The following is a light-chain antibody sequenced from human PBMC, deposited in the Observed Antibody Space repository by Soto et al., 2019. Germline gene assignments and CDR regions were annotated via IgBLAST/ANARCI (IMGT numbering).Light chain of an antibody. CDR3: QKYSSVPV. CDR2: AAS. Sequence: DIQMTQSPTSLSASVGDRVTITCRASQDIRNFVARYQQKPGKAPKLLIYAASTLQSGVPSRFSGSGSGTDFTLTINSLQPEDVATYSCQKYSSVPVFGPGTKVEI. V-gene: IGKV1-27*01. CDR1: QDIRNF. J-gene: IGKJ3*01.